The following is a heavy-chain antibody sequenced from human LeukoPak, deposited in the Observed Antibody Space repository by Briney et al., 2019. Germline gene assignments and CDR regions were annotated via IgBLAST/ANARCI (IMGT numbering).Heavy chain of an antibody. V-gene: IGHV3-23*01. J-gene: IGHJ4*02. CDR2: SDSGGGT. D-gene: IGHD2-2*02. Sequence: SDSGGGTYYADSEKGRFTISRDNSKNTLFLQMNSLRVEDTAEYFCAKLFCSSSSCSTDYWGQGTLVTVSS. CDR3: AKLFCSSSSCSTDY.